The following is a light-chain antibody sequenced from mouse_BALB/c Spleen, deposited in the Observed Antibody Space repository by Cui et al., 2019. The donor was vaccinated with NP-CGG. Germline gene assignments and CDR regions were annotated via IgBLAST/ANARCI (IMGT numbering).Light chain of an antibody. CDR3: ALWYSNHWM. CDR1: IGAVTTNNY. CDR2: GTN. V-gene: IGLV1*01. Sequence: QAVVTQESALTTSPGETVTLTCRSSIGAVTTNNYANWVQEKPDHLFTGLIGGTNNRAPGVTARFSGSLIGDKAALTITGAQTEDEAIYFCALWYSNHWMFGGGTKLTVL. J-gene: IGLJ1*01.